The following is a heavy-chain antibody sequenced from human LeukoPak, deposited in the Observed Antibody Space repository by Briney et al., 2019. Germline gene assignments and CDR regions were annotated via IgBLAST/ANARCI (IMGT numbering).Heavy chain of an antibody. V-gene: IGHV4-59*08. D-gene: IGHD4-23*01. CDR3: ARHPNYGGNFDS. Sequence: SETLSLTCTVSGVSVTSYYWSWIRQPPGKGLEWIGYISYSGSTNYNPSLKSRVTISVDTSKNQFSLKLSSVTAADTAVYYCARHPNYGGNFDSWGQGTLVTVSS. J-gene: IGHJ4*02. CDR1: GVSVTSYY. CDR2: ISYSGST.